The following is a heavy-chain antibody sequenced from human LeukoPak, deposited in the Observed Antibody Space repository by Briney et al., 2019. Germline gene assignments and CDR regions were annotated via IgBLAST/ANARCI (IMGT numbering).Heavy chain of an antibody. Sequence: PGGSLRLSCAASGFTFSSYAMSWVRQAPGKGLEWVSAISDSGGSTYYADSVKGRFTISRDNSKNTLYLQMNSLRAEDTAVYYCAKKGLSSGWYGLGYFQHWGQGTLVTVSS. CDR1: GFTFSSYA. CDR2: ISDSGGST. J-gene: IGHJ1*01. D-gene: IGHD6-19*01. CDR3: AKKGLSSGWYGLGYFQH. V-gene: IGHV3-23*01.